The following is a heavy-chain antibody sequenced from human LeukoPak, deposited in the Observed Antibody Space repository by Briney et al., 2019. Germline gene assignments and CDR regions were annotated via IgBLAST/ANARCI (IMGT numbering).Heavy chain of an antibody. V-gene: IGHV1-24*01. Sequence: ASVKVSCKVSGYTLTELSMHWVRQAPGKGLEWMGGFYPEDGETIYAQKFQGRVTMTEDTSTDTAYMELSSLRSEDTAVYYCATVIAVAGPEGFDYWGQGTLVTVSS. D-gene: IGHD6-19*01. CDR3: ATVIAVAGPEGFDY. CDR1: GYTLTELS. CDR2: FYPEDGET. J-gene: IGHJ4*02.